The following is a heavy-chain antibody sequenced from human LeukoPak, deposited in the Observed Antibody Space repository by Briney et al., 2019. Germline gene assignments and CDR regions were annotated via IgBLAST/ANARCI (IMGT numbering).Heavy chain of an antibody. CDR1: GDSISSSSCY. CDR2: IYYSGST. Sequence: PSETLSLTCTVSGDSISSSSCYWGWIRQPPGKGLERIGSIYYSGSTYYNPSLKSQVTKSVDTSKNQFSLKLSSVTAADTAVYYCARHAVYDYVWGSYRFDYWGQGTLVTVSS. J-gene: IGHJ4*02. D-gene: IGHD3-16*02. CDR3: ARHAVYDYVWGSYRFDY. V-gene: IGHV4-39*01.